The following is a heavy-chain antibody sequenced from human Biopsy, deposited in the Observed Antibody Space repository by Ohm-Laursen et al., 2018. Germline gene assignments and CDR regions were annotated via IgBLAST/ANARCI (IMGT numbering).Heavy chain of an antibody. J-gene: IGHJ4*02. CDR3: ALAAAQTVTHFDY. CDR2: ISGNSDII. Sequence: SLRLSCAASGFTFSSYAMTWFRQAPGKGLEWVSTISGNSDIIYDTDSVKGRFTISRDNSKNTLYLQMNGLRADDTAVYYCALAAAQTVTHFDYWGQGTLVTVSS. D-gene: IGHD4-17*01. V-gene: IGHV3-23*01. CDR1: GFTFSSYA.